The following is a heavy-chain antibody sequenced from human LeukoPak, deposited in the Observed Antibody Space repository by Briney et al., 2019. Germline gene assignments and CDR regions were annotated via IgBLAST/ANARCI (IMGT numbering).Heavy chain of an antibody. CDR3: GRGGKVEQLVLAR. Sequence: GGSLRLSCTPSGFTFGDYAMSWVRHAPGKGLVWVSRISSDGSSTTYADSVKGRFTISRDNAKNTLYLQSNSLRAEDTAVYYCGRGGKVEQLVLARWGQGSLVTVSS. CDR1: GFTFGDYA. J-gene: IGHJ4*02. D-gene: IGHD6-13*01. CDR2: ISSDGSST. V-gene: IGHV3-74*01.